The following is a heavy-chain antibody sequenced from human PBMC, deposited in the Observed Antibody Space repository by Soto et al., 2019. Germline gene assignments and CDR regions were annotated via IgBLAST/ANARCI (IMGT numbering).Heavy chain of an antibody. CDR1: GYTFTSYG. V-gene: IGHV1-18*04. Sequence: ASVKVSCKASGYTFTSYGISWVRQAPGQGLEWMGWISAYNGNTNYAQKLQGRVTMTTDTSTSTAYMELRSLRSDDTAVYYCARDLPSTVVTSPSTNWFDPWGQGTLVTVSS. J-gene: IGHJ5*02. CDR3: ARDLPSTVVTSPSTNWFDP. CDR2: ISAYNGNT. D-gene: IGHD4-17*01.